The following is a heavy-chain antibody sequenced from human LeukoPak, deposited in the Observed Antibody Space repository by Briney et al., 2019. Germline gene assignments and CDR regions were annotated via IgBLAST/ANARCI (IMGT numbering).Heavy chain of an antibody. V-gene: IGHV4-59*01. CDR3: ARSDYDFWSGYLAFDI. Sequence: SETLSLTCTVSGGSISSCYWSWIRQPPGKGLEWIGYIYYSGSTNYNPSLKSRVTISVDTSKNQFSLKLSSVTAADTAVYYCARSDYDFWSGYLAFDIWGQGTMVTVSS. J-gene: IGHJ3*02. D-gene: IGHD3-3*01. CDR2: IYYSGST. CDR1: GGSISSCY.